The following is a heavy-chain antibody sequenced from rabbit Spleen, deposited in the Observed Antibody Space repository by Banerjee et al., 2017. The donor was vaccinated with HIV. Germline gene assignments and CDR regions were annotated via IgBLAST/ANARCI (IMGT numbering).Heavy chain of an antibody. D-gene: IGHD1-1*01. J-gene: IGHJ4*01. CDR2: GYPDGIGST. CDR3: AREYRDNWNL. CDR1: GFSFSTSYY. Sequence: QEQLVESGGGLVKPGASLTLICTASGFSFSTSYYMCWVRQAPGKGLEWIGCGYPDGIGSTAYASWAKGRFTISKTSSTTVTLQMTSLTAADTAAYFCAREYRDNWNLWGQGTLVTVS. V-gene: IGHV1S45*01.